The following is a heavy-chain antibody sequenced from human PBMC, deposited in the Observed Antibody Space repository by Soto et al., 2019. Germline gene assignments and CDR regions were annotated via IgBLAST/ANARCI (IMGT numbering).Heavy chain of an antibody. CDR1: GFIFSRYS. V-gene: IGHV3-21*01. D-gene: IGHD3-10*02. CDR2: ISSSSSYI. J-gene: IGHJ6*02. Sequence: GGSLRLSCAVSGFIFSRYSMNWVRQAPGKGLEWVSSISSSSSYIYYADSVKGRFTISRDNAKNSLYLQMNSLRAEDTAVYYCARDRQLITLLEDHYNDGMDVSSQGSTVTVSS. CDR3: ARDRQLITLLEDHYNDGMDV.